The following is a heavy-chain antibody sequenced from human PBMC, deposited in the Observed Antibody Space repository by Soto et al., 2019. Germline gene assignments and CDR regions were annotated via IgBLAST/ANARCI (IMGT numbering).Heavy chain of an antibody. CDR2: IFSNDEK. Sequence: QVTLKESGPVLVKPTETLTLTCTVSGFSLSNARMGVSWIRQPPGKALEWLAHIFSNDEKSYSTSLKSRLTISXXTXKXXVVLTMTNMDPVDTATYYCARIVVVPAAMSDAFDIWGQGTMVTVSS. CDR3: ARIVVVPAAMSDAFDI. D-gene: IGHD2-2*01. CDR1: GFSLSNARMG. J-gene: IGHJ3*02. V-gene: IGHV2-26*01.